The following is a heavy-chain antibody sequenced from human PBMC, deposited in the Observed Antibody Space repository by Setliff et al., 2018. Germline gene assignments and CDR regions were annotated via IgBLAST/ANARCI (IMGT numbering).Heavy chain of an antibody. CDR3: ATLTGDRGVDY. V-gene: IGHV4-38-2*01. D-gene: IGHD7-27*01. CDR1: GYSISSGYN. Sequence: NPSETLSLTCAVSGYSISSGYNWGWIRQPPGKGLEWIGSIYYRGSTSHNSSLKSRVSISVDTSKNQFSLNLNAVTAADTAVYYCATLTGDRGVDYWGQGRLVTVSS. CDR2: IYYRGST. J-gene: IGHJ4*02.